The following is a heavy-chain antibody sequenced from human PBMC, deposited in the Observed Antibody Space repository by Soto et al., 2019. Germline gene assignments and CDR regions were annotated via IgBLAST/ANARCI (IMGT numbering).Heavy chain of an antibody. V-gene: IGHV1-2*02. D-gene: IGHD1-20*01. Sequence: ASVKVSCKASGYTFTGYYMHWVRQAPGQGLEWMGWINPNSGGTNYAQKFQGRVTMTRDTSISTAYMELSRLRSDDTAVYYCARDSYNWNLLYYYGMDVWGQGTTVTVSS. J-gene: IGHJ6*02. CDR1: GYTFTGYY. CDR2: INPNSGGT. CDR3: ARDSYNWNLLYYYGMDV.